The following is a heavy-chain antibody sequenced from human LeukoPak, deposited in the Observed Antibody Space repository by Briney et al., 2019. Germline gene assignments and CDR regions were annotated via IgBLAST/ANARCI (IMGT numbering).Heavy chain of an antibody. V-gene: IGHV3-21*01. CDR3: ARTRSTNYYDSSGPMDV. CDR2: ISSSSSYI. Sequence: GGSLRLSCAASGFTFSSYSMNWVRQAPGKGLEWVSSISSSSSYIYYADSVKGRFTISRDNAKNSLYLQMNSLRAEDTAVYYCARTRSTNYYDSSGPMDVWGKGTTVTVSS. D-gene: IGHD3-22*01. CDR1: GFTFSSYS. J-gene: IGHJ6*03.